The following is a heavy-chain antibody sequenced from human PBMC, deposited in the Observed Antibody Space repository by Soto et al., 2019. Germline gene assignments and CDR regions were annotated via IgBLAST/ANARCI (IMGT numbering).Heavy chain of an antibody. V-gene: IGHV1-69*13. CDR1: GGTFSSYA. Sequence: GASVKVSCKASGGTFSSYAISWVRQAPGQGLEWMGGIIPIFGTANYAQKFQGRVTITVDESTSTAYMELSSLRSEDSAVYYCARTGQCFYDSSGYYLTHPRFDYWGQGTLVTVSS. CDR3: ARTGQCFYDSSGYYLTHPRFDY. D-gene: IGHD3-22*01. J-gene: IGHJ4*02. CDR2: IIPIFGTA.